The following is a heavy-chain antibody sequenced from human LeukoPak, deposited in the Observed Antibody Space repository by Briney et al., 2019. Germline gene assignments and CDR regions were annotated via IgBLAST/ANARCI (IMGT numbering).Heavy chain of an antibody. CDR2: ISGSGGST. CDR3: AKAFYYDILTGYYLYYYMDV. J-gene: IGHJ6*03. V-gene: IGHV3-23*01. D-gene: IGHD3-9*01. Sequence: GGSLRLSCAASGFTFSSYWMSWVRQAPGKGLEWVSAISGSGGSTYYADSVKGRFTISRDNSKNTLYLQMNSLRAEDTAVYYCAKAFYYDILTGYYLYYYMDVWGKGTTVTISS. CDR1: GFTFSSYW.